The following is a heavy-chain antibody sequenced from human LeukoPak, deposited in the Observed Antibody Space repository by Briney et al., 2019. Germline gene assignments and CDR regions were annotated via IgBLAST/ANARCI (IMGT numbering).Heavy chain of an antibody. D-gene: IGHD3-10*01. CDR2: IYYSGST. V-gene: IGHV4-39*01. Sequence: SETLSHTCTVSGGSISSSSYYWGWIRQPPGKGLEWIGSIYYSGSTYYNPSLKSRVTISVDTSKSQFSLKLSSVTAADTAVYYCARQYFGSMDVWGKGTTVTISS. CDR3: ARQYFGSMDV. J-gene: IGHJ6*04. CDR1: GGSISSSSYY.